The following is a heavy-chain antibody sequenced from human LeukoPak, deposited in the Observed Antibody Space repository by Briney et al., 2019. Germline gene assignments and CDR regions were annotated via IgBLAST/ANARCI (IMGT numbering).Heavy chain of an antibody. CDR2: ISSSSSYI. Sequence: GGSLRLSCAASGFTLSSYAMSWVRQAPGKGLEWVSSISSSSSYIYFADSVKGRFTISRDNSKNTLYLQMNSLRAEDTAVYYCARVGAVGGVFRAFDLWGQGTMVTVSS. J-gene: IGHJ3*01. D-gene: IGHD3-16*01. CDR1: GFTLSSYA. V-gene: IGHV3-21*01. CDR3: ARVGAVGGVFRAFDL.